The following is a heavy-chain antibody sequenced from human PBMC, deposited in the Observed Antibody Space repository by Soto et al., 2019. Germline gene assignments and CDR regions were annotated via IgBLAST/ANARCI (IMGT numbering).Heavy chain of an antibody. D-gene: IGHD1-26*01. CDR2: MQPSTGRT. CDR1: GYSFTSLD. Sequence: QVQLVQSGAEVREPGASVKVSCKASGYSFTSLDINWVRQTAGQGLEWMGWMQPSTGRTGYAQKFQGRVTMTRYTSINTAYMELTTLTSDDTAYYYCARGVSAGVDYWGQETLVTVSS. CDR3: ARGVSAGVDY. J-gene: IGHJ4*02. V-gene: IGHV1-8*01.